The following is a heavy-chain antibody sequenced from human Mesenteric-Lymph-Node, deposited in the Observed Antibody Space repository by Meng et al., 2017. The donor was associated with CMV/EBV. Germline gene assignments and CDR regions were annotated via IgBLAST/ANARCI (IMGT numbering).Heavy chain of an antibody. Sequence: GESLKISCAASGFTFSSYWMHWVRQAPGKGLVWVSRINSDGSSTSYADSVKGRFTISRDNAKNSLYLQMNSLRAEDTAVYYCASSSDYWGQGTLVTVSS. CDR3: ASSSDY. V-gene: IGHV3-74*01. J-gene: IGHJ4*02. CDR2: INSDGSST. CDR1: GFTFSSYW.